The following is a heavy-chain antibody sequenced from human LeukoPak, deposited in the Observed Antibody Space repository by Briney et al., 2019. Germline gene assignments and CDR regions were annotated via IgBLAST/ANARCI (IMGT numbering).Heavy chain of an antibody. CDR1: GGTFSSYA. D-gene: IGHD3-22*01. J-gene: IGHJ4*02. CDR3: ARDGSTDYYDSSGYYSPIY. Sequence: SVKVSCKASGGTFSSYAISWVRQAPGQGLEWMGGIIPIFGTANYAQKFQGRVTISADESTSTAYMELSSLRSEDTAVYYCARDGSTDYYDSSGYYSPIYWGQGTLVTVSS. CDR2: IIPIFGTA. V-gene: IGHV1-69*13.